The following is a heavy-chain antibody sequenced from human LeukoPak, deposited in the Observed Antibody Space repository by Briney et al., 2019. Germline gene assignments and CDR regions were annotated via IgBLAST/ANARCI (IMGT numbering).Heavy chain of an antibody. Sequence: SVKVSCKASGGTFSSYAISWVRQAPGQGLEWMGGIIPIFGTANYAQKFQGRVTITTDESTSTAYMELSRLRSEDTAVYYCARGPSRVGWFIDYWGQGTLVTVSS. V-gene: IGHV1-69*05. CDR3: ARGPSRVGWFIDY. CDR2: IIPIFGTA. D-gene: IGHD3-3*01. J-gene: IGHJ4*02. CDR1: GGTFSSYA.